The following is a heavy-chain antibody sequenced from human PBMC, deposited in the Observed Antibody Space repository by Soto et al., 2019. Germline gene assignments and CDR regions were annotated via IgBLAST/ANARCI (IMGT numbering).Heavy chain of an antibody. CDR2: IYYSGST. V-gene: IGHV4-59*01. CDR3: ARWDYINWFDP. D-gene: IGHD4-4*01. Sequence: SETLSLTCTVSGGSISSYYWSWIRQPPGKGLEWIGYIYYSGSTNYNPSLKSRVTISVDTSKNQFSLKLSSVTAADTAVYYCARWDYINWFDPWGQGTLVTVSS. J-gene: IGHJ5*02. CDR1: GGSISSYY.